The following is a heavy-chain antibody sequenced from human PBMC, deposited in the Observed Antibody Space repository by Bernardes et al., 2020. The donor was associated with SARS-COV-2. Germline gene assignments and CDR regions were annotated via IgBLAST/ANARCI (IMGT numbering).Heavy chain of an antibody. D-gene: IGHD6-6*01. CDR3: SKNAKYSSSSMEV. CDR2: ISAIVGST. V-gene: IGHV3-23*01. CDR1: GFTFSNFA. Sequence: GGSLRLSCAASGFTFSNFALSWVRQVPGKGLEWVSAISAIVGSTYYAESVKGRFTISRDNSKNTLYLEMTSLRAEDTAVYYCSKNAKYSSSSMEVWGQGTTVTVSS. J-gene: IGHJ6*02.